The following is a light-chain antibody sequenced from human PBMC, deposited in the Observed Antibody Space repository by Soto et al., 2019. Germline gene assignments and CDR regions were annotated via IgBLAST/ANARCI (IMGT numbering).Light chain of an antibody. CDR2: DAS. V-gene: IGKV1-5*01. CDR1: HNIISF. CDR3: QQYHSSWT. J-gene: IGKJ1*01. Sequence: DIQMTQSPSTLSASVGDTVTITCRASHNIISFLAWFQQGPGKAPNLLIYDASTLESGDPSRFSGSGSGSEFTLTISSLQPDDFATYYCQQYHSSWTFGQGTKVEVK.